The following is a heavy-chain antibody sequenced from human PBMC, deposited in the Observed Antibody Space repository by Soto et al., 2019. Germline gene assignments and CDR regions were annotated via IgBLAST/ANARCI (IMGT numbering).Heavy chain of an antibody. V-gene: IGHV1-8*01. D-gene: IGHD4-17*01. CDR2: MNPNSGDT. Sequence: QVQLVQSGAEVKKPGASVKVSCKASGNTFTNYDINWVRQATGQGLEYLGWMNPNSGDTAYVQKFQGRVTMTWDTSITTAYMELRSLRSEDTAVYFCARGVKYGAYSRWFDPWGQGTLVPVSS. CDR1: GNTFTNYD. J-gene: IGHJ5*02. CDR3: ARGVKYGAYSRWFDP.